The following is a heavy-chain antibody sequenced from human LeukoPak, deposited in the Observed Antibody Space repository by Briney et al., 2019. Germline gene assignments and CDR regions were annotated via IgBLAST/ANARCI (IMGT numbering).Heavy chain of an antibody. V-gene: IGHV2-5*02. J-gene: IGHJ4*02. CDR3: AHSRYYDSSGYHFDY. D-gene: IGHD3-22*01. CDR1: GFSRSTSGVG. CDR2: IYWDDDK. Sequence: VSGPTLVNPTQTLTLTCTFSGFSRSTSGVGVGWIRQPPGKALEWLALIYWDDDKRYSPSLKSRLTITKDTSKNQVVLTMTNMDPVDTATYSCAHSRYYDSSGYHFDYWGQGTLVTVPS.